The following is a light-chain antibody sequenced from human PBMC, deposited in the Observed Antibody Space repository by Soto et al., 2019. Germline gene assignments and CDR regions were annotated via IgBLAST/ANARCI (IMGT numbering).Light chain of an antibody. CDR3: MSTLKAPSS. Sequence: DIVMTQSPLSLPVTPGEPASISCRSSQSLRHHNGYYYLDWYLQKPGQSPQVLIYLGSNRASGVSDRVRGSGSGTVFTLKISRAEDEDVRVYYCMSTLKAPSSFGQGTKLEIK. J-gene: IGKJ2*01. V-gene: IGKV2-28*01. CDR1: QSLRHHNGYYY. CDR2: LGS.